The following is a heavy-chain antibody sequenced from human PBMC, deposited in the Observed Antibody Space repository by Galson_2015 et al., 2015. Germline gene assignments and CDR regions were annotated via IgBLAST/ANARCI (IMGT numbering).Heavy chain of an antibody. Sequence: SLRPSCAASGFTFSSYWMHWVRQVPGKGLMWVSRIKGDGSSIIYADSVKGRFTISRDNTKNTVWLQMNSLRVEDTAVYYCARDPVDGSGHFDYWGQGTLVTVSS. J-gene: IGHJ4*02. CDR2: IKGDGSSI. V-gene: IGHV3-74*01. CDR1: GFTFSSYW. CDR3: ARDPVDGSGHFDY. D-gene: IGHD6-19*01.